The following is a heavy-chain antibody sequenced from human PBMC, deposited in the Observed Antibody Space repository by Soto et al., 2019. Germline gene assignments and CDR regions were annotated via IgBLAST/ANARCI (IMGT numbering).Heavy chain of an antibody. CDR2: IYSGGST. Sequence: SCKASGGTFSSYAISWVRQAPGKGLEWVSVIYSGGSTYFADSVKDRFSISRDNSKNTLHLQMNSLRAEDTAVYYCAREGRPWGQGTLVTVSS. J-gene: IGHJ5*02. CDR1: GGTFSSYA. CDR3: AREGRP. D-gene: IGHD2-15*01. V-gene: IGHV3-66*01.